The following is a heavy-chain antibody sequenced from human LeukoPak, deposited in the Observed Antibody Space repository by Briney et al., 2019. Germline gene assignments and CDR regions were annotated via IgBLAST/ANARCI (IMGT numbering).Heavy chain of an antibody. CDR2: ICDSGTPI. V-gene: IGHV3-11*04. CDR1: GFTFSDHY. J-gene: IGHJ4*02. D-gene: IGHD4/OR15-4a*01. CDR3: ARDRRPSVYGGLDN. Sequence: GGSLRLSCAASGFTFSDHYMSWVRQAPGKGLEGVSYICDSGTPIYYADSVKGRFTVSRDNAKNSLFLQIDSLRAEDTAVYYCARDRRPSVYGGLDNWGQGTLVTVSS.